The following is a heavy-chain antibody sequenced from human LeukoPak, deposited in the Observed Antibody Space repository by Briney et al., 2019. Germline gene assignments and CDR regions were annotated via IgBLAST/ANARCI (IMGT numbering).Heavy chain of an antibody. Sequence: AGSLRLSCAASGFTFSSYAMHWVRQAPGKGLEGVAVISYDGSNKYYADSVKGRFTISRDNSKNTLYLQMNSLRAEDTAVYYCARDGGSSTLYYGMDVWGQGTTVTVSS. J-gene: IGHJ6*02. CDR2: ISYDGSNK. CDR3: ARDGGSSTLYYGMDV. CDR1: GFTFSSYA. V-gene: IGHV3-30*04. D-gene: IGHD6-13*01.